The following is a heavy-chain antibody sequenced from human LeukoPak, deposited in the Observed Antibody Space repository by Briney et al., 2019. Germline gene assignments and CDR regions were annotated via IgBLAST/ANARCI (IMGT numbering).Heavy chain of an antibody. CDR2: MNPNSGNT. D-gene: IGHD3-10*02. Sequence: ASVKVSCKASGYTFISYAINWVRQATGQGLEWMGWMNPNSGNTGYAQKFQGRVTMTRNTSISTAYMELSSLRSEDTAVYYCARRRMFGELRGNWFDPWGQGTLVTVSS. CDR3: ARRRMFGELRGNWFDP. V-gene: IGHV1-8*01. J-gene: IGHJ5*02. CDR1: GYTFISYA.